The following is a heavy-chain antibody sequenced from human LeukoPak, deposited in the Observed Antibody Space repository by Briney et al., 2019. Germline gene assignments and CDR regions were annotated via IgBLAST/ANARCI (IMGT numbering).Heavy chain of an antibody. CDR2: INHSGST. D-gene: IGHD3-3*01. J-gene: IGHJ4*02. V-gene: IGHV4-34*01. Sequence: SETLSLTCAVYSGSFSGYHWSWIRQPPGKGLEWIGEINHSGSTNYNPSLKSRVTISVDTSKNQFSLKLSSVTAADTAVYYCVRSDDFWSGYYGYWGQGTLVTVSS. CDR3: VRSDDFWSGYYGY. CDR1: SGSFSGYH.